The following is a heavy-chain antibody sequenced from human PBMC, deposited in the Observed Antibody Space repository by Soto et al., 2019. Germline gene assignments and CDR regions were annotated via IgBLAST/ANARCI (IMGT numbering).Heavy chain of an antibody. V-gene: IGHV3-30-3*01. CDR3: AKKAPTIVVVITEYYFDY. J-gene: IGHJ4*02. CDR1: GFTFSSYA. CDR2: ISYDGSNK. Sequence: GGSLRLSCAASGFTFSSYAMHWVRQAPGKGLEWVAVISYDGSNKYYADSVKGRFTISRDNSKNTLYLQMNSLRAEDTAVYYCAKKAPTIVVVITEYYFDYWGQGTLVTVSS. D-gene: IGHD3-22*01.